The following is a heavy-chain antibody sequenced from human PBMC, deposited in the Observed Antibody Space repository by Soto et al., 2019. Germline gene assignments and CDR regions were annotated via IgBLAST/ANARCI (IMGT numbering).Heavy chain of an antibody. V-gene: IGHV1-58*01. CDR3: AADAPAGSSGYYLQFDY. CDR2: IVVGSGNT. Sequence: SVKVSCKASGFTFTSSAVQWVRQARGQRLEWIGWIVVGSGNTSYAQKFQERVTITRDMSTSTAYMELSSLRSEDTAVYYCAADAPAGSSGYYLQFDYWGQGTLVTVS. D-gene: IGHD3-22*01. J-gene: IGHJ4*02. CDR1: GFTFTSSA.